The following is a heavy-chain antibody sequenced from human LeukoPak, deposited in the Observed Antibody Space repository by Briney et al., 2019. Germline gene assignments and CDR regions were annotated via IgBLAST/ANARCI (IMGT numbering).Heavy chain of an antibody. J-gene: IGHJ4*02. V-gene: IGHV1-69*05. CDR3: AREGPIVATIDGRPYYFDY. CDR2: IIPIFGTA. CDR1: GGTFSSYA. Sequence: SVKVSCKASGGTFSSYAISWVRQAPGQGLEWMGGIIPIFGTANYAQKFQGGVTITTDESTSTAYMELSSLRSEDTAVYYCAREGPIVATIDGRPYYFDYWGQGTLVTVSS. D-gene: IGHD5-12*01.